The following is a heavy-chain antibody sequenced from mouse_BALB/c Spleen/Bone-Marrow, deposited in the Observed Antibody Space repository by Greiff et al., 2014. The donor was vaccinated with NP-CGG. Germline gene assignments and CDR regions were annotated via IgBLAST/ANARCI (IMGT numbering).Heavy chain of an antibody. D-gene: IGHD3-1*01. J-gene: IGHJ4*01. CDR2: ISNGGGST. CDR1: GFTFSSYT. CDR3: ARHVGNPYAMDY. Sequence: EVKLMESGGGLVQPGGSLKLSCAASGFTFSSYTMSWVRQTPEKRLEWVAYISNGGGSTYYPDTVKGRFTISRDNAKNTLYLQMSSLKSEDMAMYYCARHVGNPYAMDYWGQGTSVTVSS. V-gene: IGHV5-12-2*01.